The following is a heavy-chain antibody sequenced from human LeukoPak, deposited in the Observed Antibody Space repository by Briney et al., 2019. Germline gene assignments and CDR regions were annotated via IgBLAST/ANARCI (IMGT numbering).Heavy chain of an antibody. CDR1: GYTFTGYY. CDR2: INTNTGNP. D-gene: IGHD6-6*01. CDR3: ARRSSFPRGYYMDV. Sequence: ASVKVSCEASGYTFTGYYMHWVRQAPGQGLEWMGWINTNTGNPTYAQGFTGRFVFSLDTSVSTAYLQISSLKAEDTAVYYCARRSSFPRGYYMDVWGKGTTVTVSS. V-gene: IGHV7-4-1*02. J-gene: IGHJ6*03.